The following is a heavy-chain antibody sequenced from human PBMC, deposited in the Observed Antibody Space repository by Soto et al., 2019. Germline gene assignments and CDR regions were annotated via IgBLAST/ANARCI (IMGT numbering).Heavy chain of an antibody. V-gene: IGHV3-21*02. Sequence: EVQLVESGGGLVKPGGSLRLSCAASGFPFSSYSMNWVRQAPGKGLEWVSSISSSSDYIYYADSVKGRFAISRDNAKNSVYLQMNSLRVEDTAVYYCARVVYYDSSGLGLWGQGTMVTVAS. CDR1: GFPFSSYS. D-gene: IGHD3-22*01. CDR2: ISSSSDYI. CDR3: ARVVYYDSSGLGL. J-gene: IGHJ3*01.